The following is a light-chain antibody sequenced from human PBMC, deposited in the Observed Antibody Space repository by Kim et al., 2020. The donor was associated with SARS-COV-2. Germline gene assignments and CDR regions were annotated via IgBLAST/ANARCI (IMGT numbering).Light chain of an antibody. CDR1: SSNIGSNT. Sequence: QRVTIACSGSSSNIGSNTVNWYQQHPGTAPKLLIYSNNQRPSGVPDRFSGSKSGTSASLAISGLQSEDEAEYFCAAWDNSLNGRYVFGSGTKVTVL. CDR2: SNN. CDR3: AAWDNSLNGRYV. V-gene: IGLV1-44*01. J-gene: IGLJ1*01.